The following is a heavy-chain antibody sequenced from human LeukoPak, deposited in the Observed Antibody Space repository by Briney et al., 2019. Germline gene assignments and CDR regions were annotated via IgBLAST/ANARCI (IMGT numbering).Heavy chain of an antibody. CDR2: IYDSGST. Sequence: PSETLSLTCAVSGVSISSSGYYWGWMRQRPGRGLEWIGSIYDSGSTYYNPSAKTRVTISADTSKNHYSPKLRSVTAADTAAYYCATSVPAATVDSWGQGTLVTVSS. J-gene: IGHJ4*02. D-gene: IGHD2-2*01. CDR3: ATSVPAATVDS. V-gene: IGHV4-39*02. CDR1: GVSISSSGYY.